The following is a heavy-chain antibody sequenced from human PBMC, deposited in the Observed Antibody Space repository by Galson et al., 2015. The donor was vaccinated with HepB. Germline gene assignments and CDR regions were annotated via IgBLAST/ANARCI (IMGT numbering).Heavy chain of an antibody. Sequence: SLRLSCAASGFTFSSYAMSWVRQAPGKGLEWVSAISGSGGSTYYADSVKGRFTISRDNSKNTLYLQMNSLRAEDTAVYYCAKASSRSGYDYYYYYGMDVWGQGTTVTVSS. CDR2: ISGSGGST. D-gene: IGHD5-12*01. J-gene: IGHJ6*02. CDR3: AKASSRSGYDYYYYYGMDV. V-gene: IGHV3-23*01. CDR1: GFTFSSYA.